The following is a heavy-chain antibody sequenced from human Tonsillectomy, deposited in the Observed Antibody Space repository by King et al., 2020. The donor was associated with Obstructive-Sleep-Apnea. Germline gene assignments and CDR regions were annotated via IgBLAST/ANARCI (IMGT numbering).Heavy chain of an antibody. CDR2: IYWDDEK. Sequence: TLKESGPTLVKPTQTLTLTCTFSGFSLSTTGVGVGWIRQPPGKAPEWLALIYWDDEKRYSPSLRTRLTIAKDTSKNQVVLTITNMDPVDTATYYCAHRRGATYYFDYWGQGTLVTVSS. J-gene: IGHJ4*02. CDR1: GFSLSTTGVG. CDR3: AHRRGATYYFDY. V-gene: IGHV2-5*02.